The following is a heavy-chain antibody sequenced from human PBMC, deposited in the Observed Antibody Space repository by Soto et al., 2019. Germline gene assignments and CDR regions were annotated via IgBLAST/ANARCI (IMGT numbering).Heavy chain of an antibody. J-gene: IGHJ4*02. CDR3: ARVRMRGGYSGYDPYYFDY. CDR1: GGSISSYY. CDR2: IYYSGST. V-gene: IGHV4-59*01. Sequence: PSETLSLTCTVSGGSISSYYWSWIRQPPGKGLEWIGYIYYSGSTNYNPSLKSRVTISVDTSKNQFSLKLSSVTAADTAVYYCARVRMRGGYSGYDPYYFDYWGQGTLVTVSS. D-gene: IGHD5-12*01.